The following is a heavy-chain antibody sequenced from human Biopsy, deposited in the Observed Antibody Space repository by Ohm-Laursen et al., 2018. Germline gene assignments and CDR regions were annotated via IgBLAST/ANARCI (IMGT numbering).Heavy chain of an antibody. V-gene: IGHV3-33*01. CDR2: IWYDGSRQ. J-gene: IGHJ6*02. CDR3: ARDGAAGYGLDV. CDR1: GFTFSVNV. Sequence: SLRLSCTASGFTFSVNVMTWVRQAPGKGLEWVAVIWYDGSRQYYADSVKGRFTISRDNSKNTLYLQMNSLRAEDTAVYYCARDGAAGYGLDVWGQGTTVTVSS. D-gene: IGHD6-25*01.